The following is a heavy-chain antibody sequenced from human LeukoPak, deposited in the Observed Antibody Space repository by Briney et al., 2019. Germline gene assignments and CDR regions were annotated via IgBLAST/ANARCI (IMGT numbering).Heavy chain of an antibody. D-gene: IGHD3-10*01. CDR3: ARGIRGVTHAPIDY. Sequence: GGSLRLSCAASGFTFSSYAMHWVRRAPGKGLEWVAVISYDGSNKYYADSVKGRFTISRDNSKNTLYLQMNSLRAEDTAVYYCARGIRGVTHAPIDYWGQGTLVTVSS. CDR1: GFTFSSYA. CDR2: ISYDGSNK. J-gene: IGHJ4*02. V-gene: IGHV3-30*04.